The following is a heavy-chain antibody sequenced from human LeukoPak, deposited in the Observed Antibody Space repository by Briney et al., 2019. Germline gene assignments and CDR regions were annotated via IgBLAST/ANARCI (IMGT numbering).Heavy chain of an antibody. Sequence: PGRSLRLSCVASGFTFSRYAMVWVRQAPGKGLQWVAVISNDGSTENYVDSVKGRFTISKDNAKNTVYLQMNNLRAEDTAVYYCVSFYETYWGRGTLVTVSS. CDR3: VSFYETY. V-gene: IGHV3-30-3*01. J-gene: IGHJ4*02. CDR1: GFTFSRYA. CDR2: ISNDGSTE. D-gene: IGHD2-2*01.